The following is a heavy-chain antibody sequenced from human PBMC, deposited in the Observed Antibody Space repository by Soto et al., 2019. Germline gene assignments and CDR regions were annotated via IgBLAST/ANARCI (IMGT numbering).Heavy chain of an antibody. CDR1: GYTFTSYG. D-gene: IGHD6-6*01. Sequence: QVQLVQSGPEVKKPGASVKVSCKASGYTFTSYGISLGRQAPGQGLEWMGWISTYNGNPNYAQKLQGRVTMTTDTSTSTAYMELRSLRSDDTAVFYCARAPLYSTSPKSAFDIWGQGTVVTVSS. J-gene: IGHJ3*02. CDR3: ARAPLYSTSPKSAFDI. V-gene: IGHV1-18*01. CDR2: ISTYNGNP.